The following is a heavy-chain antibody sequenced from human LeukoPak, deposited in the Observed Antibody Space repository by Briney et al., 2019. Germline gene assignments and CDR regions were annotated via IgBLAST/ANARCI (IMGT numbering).Heavy chain of an antibody. D-gene: IGHD3-10*01. CDR1: GGSISSYY. CDR2: IYYSGST. Sequence: SETLSLTCTVSGGSISSYYWSWIRQPPGKGLEWIGYIYYSGSTNYNPSLKSRVTISVDTSKNQFSLKLSSVTAADTAVYYCARDRRRFGGYYFDYWGQGTLVTVSS. J-gene: IGHJ4*02. V-gene: IGHV4-59*12. CDR3: ARDRRRFGGYYFDY.